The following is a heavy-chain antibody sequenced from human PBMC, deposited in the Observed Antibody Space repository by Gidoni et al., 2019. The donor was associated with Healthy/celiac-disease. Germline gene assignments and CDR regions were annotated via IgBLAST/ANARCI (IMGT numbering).Heavy chain of an antibody. Sequence: VQPGGSLSLSCAASGFTFSSYSMNWVRQAPGKGLEWVSYISSSSSTIYYADSVKGRFTISRDNAKNSLYLQMNSLRDEDTAVYYCARDAGDYGSGSYFPNWFDPWGQGTLVTVSS. CDR1: GFTFSSYS. J-gene: IGHJ5*02. V-gene: IGHV3-48*02. CDR3: ARDAGDYGSGSYFPNWFDP. D-gene: IGHD3-10*01. CDR2: ISSSSSTI.